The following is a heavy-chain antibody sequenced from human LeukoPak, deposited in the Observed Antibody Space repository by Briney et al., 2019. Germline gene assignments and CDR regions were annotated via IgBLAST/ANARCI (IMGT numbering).Heavy chain of an antibody. CDR1: GITFGTYG. D-gene: IGHD4-17*01. CDR2: IWYDGSNK. Sequence: PGGSLRLSCVASGITFGTYGMHWVRQAPGMGLEWVAVIWYDGSNKWYADSVRGRFTISRDSSNNTLYLEMSSLGAEDTATYYCASAYGDYGLDYWGQGTLVTVSS. V-gene: IGHV3-33*01. J-gene: IGHJ4*02. CDR3: ASAYGDYGLDY.